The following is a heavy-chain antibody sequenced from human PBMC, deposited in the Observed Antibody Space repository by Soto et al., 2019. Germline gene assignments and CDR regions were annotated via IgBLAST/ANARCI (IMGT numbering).Heavy chain of an antibody. J-gene: IGHJ6*02. CDR2: IIPIFGTA. V-gene: IGHV1-69*13. CDR1: GGTFSSYA. CDR3: ARDPSGYDFWSCYYPNGIYYGMDF. Sequence: AVKVSCKAPGGTFSSYASRWVRQAPGQGLERMGGIIPIFGTANYAQKFQGRVTITADESTSTAYMELSSLRSEDTAVYYCARDPSGYDFWSCYYPNGIYYGMDFWSQGTTDIVSS. D-gene: IGHD3-3*01.